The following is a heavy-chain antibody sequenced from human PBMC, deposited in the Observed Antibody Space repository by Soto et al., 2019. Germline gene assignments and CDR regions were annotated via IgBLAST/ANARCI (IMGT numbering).Heavy chain of an antibody. CDR1: GYTFTSYY. V-gene: IGHV1-46*01. D-gene: IGHD2-2*01. CDR3: ARDLSPDIVVVTAAPSDYYYYYMDV. Sequence: ASVKVSCKASGYTFTSYYMHWVRQAPGQGLEWMGIINASGGSTSYAQKFQGRVTMTRDTSTSTAYMELRSLRSDDTAVYYCARDLSPDIVVVTAAPSDYYYYYMDVWGKGTTVTVS. CDR2: INASGGST. J-gene: IGHJ6*03.